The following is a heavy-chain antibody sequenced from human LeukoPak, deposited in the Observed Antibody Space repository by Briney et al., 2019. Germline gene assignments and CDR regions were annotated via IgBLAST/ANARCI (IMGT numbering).Heavy chain of an antibody. CDR2: IGTLHDT. V-gene: IGHV3-13*01. D-gene: IGHD2-8*01. CDR3: VRGCMFCDWKTWFDP. J-gene: IGHJ5*02. CDR1: GFKFTDYD. Sequence: PGGSLRLSCATSGFKFTDYDMHWVRQAPGKGPEWVSAIGTLHDTFYTDSVRGRFTISRVDVRNPLYLQMNSLRAGDTAVYYCVRGCMFCDWKTWFDPWGQGTLVTVSS.